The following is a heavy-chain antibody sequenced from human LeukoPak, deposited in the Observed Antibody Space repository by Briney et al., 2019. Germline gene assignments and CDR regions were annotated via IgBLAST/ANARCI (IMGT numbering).Heavy chain of an antibody. CDR3: TRGVRWHYYFDY. J-gene: IGHJ4*02. V-gene: IGHV3-49*04. CDR2: IRSKAYGGTT. D-gene: IGHD3-10*01. Sequence: AGGSLRLSCTASGFTFGDYAMSWVRQAPGKGLEWVGFIRSKAYGGTTEYAASVKGRFTISRDDSKSIAYLQMNSLKTEDTAVYYCTRGVRWHYYFDYWGQGTLVTVSS. CDR1: GFTFGDYA.